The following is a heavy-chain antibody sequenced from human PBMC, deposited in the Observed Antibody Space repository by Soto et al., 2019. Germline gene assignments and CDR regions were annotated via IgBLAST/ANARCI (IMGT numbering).Heavy chain of an antibody. CDR3: AREPLYDYIWGSYRWGARYDY. V-gene: IGHV3-7*01. CDR2: IKQDGSEK. D-gene: IGHD3-16*02. J-gene: IGHJ4*02. Sequence: EVQLVESGGGLVQPGGSLRLSCAASGFTFSSYWMSWVRQAPGKGLEWVANIKQDGSEKYYVDSVKGRFTISRDNAKNSLYLQMNSLRAEDTAVYYCAREPLYDYIWGSYRWGARYDYWGQGTLVTVSS. CDR1: GFTFSSYW.